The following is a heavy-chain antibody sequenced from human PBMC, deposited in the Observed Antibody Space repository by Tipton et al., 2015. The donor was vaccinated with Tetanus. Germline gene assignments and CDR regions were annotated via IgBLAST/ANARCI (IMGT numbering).Heavy chain of an antibody. CDR2: ISHTGTTT. D-gene: IGHD6-6*01. CDR1: GFTFSAYY. V-gene: IGHV3-11*01. CDR3: ARSESRIAPRIPWGMDI. J-gene: IGHJ6*02. Sequence: GSLRLSCAASGFTFSAYYMSWIHLAPGKGLEWISYISHTGTTTYYSASVMGRFTVSRDNTKNSLYLEINSLRAEDTAVYYCARSESRIAPRIPWGMDIWGQGTTVTVSS.